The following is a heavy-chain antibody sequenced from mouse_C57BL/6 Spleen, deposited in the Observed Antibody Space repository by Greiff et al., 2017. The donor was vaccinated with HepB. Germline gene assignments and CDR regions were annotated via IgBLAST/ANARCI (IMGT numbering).Heavy chain of an antibody. V-gene: IGHV1-22*01. CDR3: ARKLGLYYFDY. D-gene: IGHD4-1*01. Sequence: VQLKESGPELVKPGASVKMSCKASGYTFTDYNMHWVKQSHGKSLEWIGYINPNNGGTSYNQKFKGKATLTVNKSSSTAYMELRSLTSEDCAVYYCARKLGLYYFDYWGQGTTLTVSS. J-gene: IGHJ2*01. CDR2: INPNNGGT. CDR1: GYTFTDYN.